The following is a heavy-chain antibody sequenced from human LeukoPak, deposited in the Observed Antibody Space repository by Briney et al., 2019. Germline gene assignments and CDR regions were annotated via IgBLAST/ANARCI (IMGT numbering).Heavy chain of an antibody. CDR3: ARDLEGYCSSTSCYNYGMDV. CDR1: GFTFSSYG. J-gene: IGHJ6*02. CDR2: IWYDGTNK. Sequence: GGSLRLSCAASGFTFSSYGMHWVRQAPGKGLEWVAVIWYDGTNKYYADSVKGRFTISRDNSKNTLYLQMNSLRAEDTAVYYCARDLEGYCSSTSCYNYGMDVWGQGTTVTVSS. V-gene: IGHV3-33*01. D-gene: IGHD2-2*02.